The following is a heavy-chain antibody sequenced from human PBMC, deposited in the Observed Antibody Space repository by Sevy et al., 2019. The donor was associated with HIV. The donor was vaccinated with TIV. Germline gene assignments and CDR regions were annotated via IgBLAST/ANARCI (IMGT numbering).Heavy chain of an antibody. D-gene: IGHD3-22*01. Sequence: ASVKVSCKVSGKTLTQLSMHWVRQAPGKGLEWMGSYDPEDDKRIYAQKFQGRVTMTEDTSTDTAYMELRIVRSEDTAVYYCATTKDYYESSGSPFDYWGQGTLVTVSS. CDR1: GKTLTQLS. J-gene: IGHJ4*02. V-gene: IGHV1-24*01. CDR3: ATTKDYYESSGSPFDY. CDR2: YDPEDDKR.